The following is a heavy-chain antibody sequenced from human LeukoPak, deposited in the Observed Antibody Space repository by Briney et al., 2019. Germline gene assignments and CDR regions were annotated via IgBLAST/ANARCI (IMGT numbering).Heavy chain of an antibody. D-gene: IGHD2-2*01. Sequence: SVKVSCKASGATFISYAISWVRQAPGQGLEWMGGIIPIFGTANYAQKFQGRVTITADESTSTAYMELSSLRSEDTAVYYCASGTPSPDIVVVPAAENWFDPWGQGTLVTVSS. J-gene: IGHJ5*02. CDR2: IIPIFGTA. V-gene: IGHV1-69*01. CDR3: ASGTPSPDIVVVPAAENWFDP. CDR1: GATFISYA.